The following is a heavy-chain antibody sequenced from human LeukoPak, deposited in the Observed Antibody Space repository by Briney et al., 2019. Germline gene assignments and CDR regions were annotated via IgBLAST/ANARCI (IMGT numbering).Heavy chain of an antibody. D-gene: IGHD2-2*01. Sequence: PGGSLRLSCAAPGFTFSSYAMSWVRQAPGKGLEWVSAISGSGGSTYYADSVKGRFTISRDNSKNTLYLQMNSLRAEDTAVYYCAKDYCCSSTSCHARAFDIWGQGTMVTVSS. V-gene: IGHV3-23*01. CDR1: GFTFSSYA. CDR2: ISGSGGST. CDR3: AKDYCCSSTSCHARAFDI. J-gene: IGHJ3*02.